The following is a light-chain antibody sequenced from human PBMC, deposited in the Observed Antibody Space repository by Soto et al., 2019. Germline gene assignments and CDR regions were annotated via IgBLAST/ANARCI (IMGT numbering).Light chain of an antibody. Sequence: EIVMTQSPATLSVSPGERATLSCRASQTVNSNLAWYQHKPGQAPRLLIYDASSRATGIPARFSGSGSGTEFTLTISNLQSEDFAVYYCQQYNNWPPLYTFGQGTKLEIK. CDR3: QQYNNWPPLYT. J-gene: IGKJ2*01. V-gene: IGKV3-15*01. CDR2: DAS. CDR1: QTVNSN.